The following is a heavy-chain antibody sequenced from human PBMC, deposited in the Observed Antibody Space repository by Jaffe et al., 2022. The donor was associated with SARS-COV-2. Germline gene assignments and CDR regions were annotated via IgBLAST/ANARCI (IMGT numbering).Heavy chain of an antibody. CDR1: GGSISSSSYY. D-gene: IGHD6-19*01. V-gene: IGHV4-39*01. CDR2: IYYSGST. J-gene: IGHJ4*02. CDR3: ESWRKQPHSRPGVAAPETFDY. Sequence: QLQLQESGPGLVKPSETLSLTCTVSGGSISSSSYYWGWIRQPPGKGLEWIGSIYYSGSTYYNPSLKSRVTISVDTSKNQFSLKLSSVTAADTAVYYCESWRKQPHSRPGVAAPETFDYWGQGTLVTVSS.